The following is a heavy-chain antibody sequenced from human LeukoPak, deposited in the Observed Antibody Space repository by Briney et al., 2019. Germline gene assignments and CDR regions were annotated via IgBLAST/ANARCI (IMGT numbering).Heavy chain of an antibody. V-gene: IGHV4-34*01. Sequence: KSSETLSLTCAVYGGSLSYYYWSWIRQPPEKGLEWIGEINRSGSTNYNPSLKSRVSISVDTSKNQFSLKLSSVTAAYTAVYYCARGGFYCGDDCYVDYWGQGTLVAVSS. J-gene: IGHJ4*02. CDR2: INRSGST. CDR1: GGSLSYYY. D-gene: IGHD2-21*02. CDR3: ARGGFYCGDDCYVDY.